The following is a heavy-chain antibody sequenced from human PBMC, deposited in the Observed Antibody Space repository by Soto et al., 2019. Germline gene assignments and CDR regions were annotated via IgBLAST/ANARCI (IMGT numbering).Heavy chain of an antibody. J-gene: IGHJ4*02. CDR2: ISTYNGNT. CDR3: ASEPQYSTSPQVFDY. V-gene: IGHV1-18*01. CDR1: GYSFTRFG. Sequence: QVQLLQSGAEVKKPGASVRVSCKASGYSFTRFGFSWVRQAPGQGLEWVGRISTYNGNTKYAQKLQGRVTVSTDTSTSTAYMELRSLRSDDTAVYYCASEPQYSTSPQVFDYWGQGTLLTVSS. D-gene: IGHD6-6*01.